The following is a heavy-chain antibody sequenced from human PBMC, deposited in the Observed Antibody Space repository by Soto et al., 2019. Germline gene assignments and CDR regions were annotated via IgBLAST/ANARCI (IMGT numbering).Heavy chain of an antibody. J-gene: IGHJ6*02. CDR1: GYSISSGYY. CDR2: IYHSGST. CDR3: ARLVVAAHMDV. D-gene: IGHD2-15*01. V-gene: IGHV4-38-2*01. Sequence: PSATLSLTCAVSGYSISSGYYWGWIRQPPGKGLEWIGSIYHSGSTYYNPSLKSRVTIPVDTSKNQFSLKLSSVTAADTAVYYCARLVVAAHMDVWGQGTTVTVS.